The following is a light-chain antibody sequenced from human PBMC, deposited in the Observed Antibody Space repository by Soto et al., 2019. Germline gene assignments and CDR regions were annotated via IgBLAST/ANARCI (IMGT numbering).Light chain of an antibody. CDR1: QSVSSSY. CDR2: GAS. J-gene: IGKJ1*01. CDR3: HQYGSSPPT. V-gene: IGKV3-20*01. Sequence: EIVLTQSPGTLSLSPAERATLSCRASQSVSSSYLAWFQHKPGQARRLLIYGASSRATGIPDRFSGSGSGTDFTLTISRLEPEDSAVYYCHQYGSSPPTFGQGTKVEIK.